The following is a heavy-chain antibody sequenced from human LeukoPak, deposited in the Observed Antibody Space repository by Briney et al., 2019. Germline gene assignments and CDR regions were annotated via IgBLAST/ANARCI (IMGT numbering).Heavy chain of an antibody. CDR1: GFTFSSYS. CDR2: ISSSSTYI. J-gene: IGHJ4*02. D-gene: IGHD6-19*01. V-gene: IGHV3-21*01. Sequence: TGGSLRLSCAASGFTFSSYSMTWVRQAPGKGLEWVSSISSSSTYIYYADSMKGRFTISRDNAKNSLFLQMNSLRAEDSAVYYCAKDPYSSAWYQAYWGQGTLVTVSS. CDR3: AKDPYSSAWYQAY.